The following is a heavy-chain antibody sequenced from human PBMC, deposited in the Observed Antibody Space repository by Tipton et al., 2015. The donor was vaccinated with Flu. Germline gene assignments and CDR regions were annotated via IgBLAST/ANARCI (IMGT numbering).Heavy chain of an antibody. Sequence: TLSLTCAVSGDSIRSDYFWGWIRQPPGKGLEWIATIHRSGSTKYNPSLKSRVTISVDTSKTQFSLNLSSVTAADTAVYYCARLTYYYGSGTSDYWGQGTLVTVPS. CDR1: GDSIRSDYF. CDR3: ARLTYYYGSGTSDY. CDR2: IHRSGST. V-gene: IGHV4-38-2*01. J-gene: IGHJ4*02. D-gene: IGHD3-10*01.